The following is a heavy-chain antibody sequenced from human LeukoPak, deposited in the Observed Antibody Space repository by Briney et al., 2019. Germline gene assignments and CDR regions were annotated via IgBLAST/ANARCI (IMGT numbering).Heavy chain of an antibody. J-gene: IGHJ3*02. V-gene: IGHV3-48*03. D-gene: IGHD3-10*01. CDR3: ARRLGVLLWFGDFTFDI. Sequence: GGSLRLSCAASGFTFSSYEMNWVRQAPGKGLEWVSYISSSGSTIYYADSAKGRFTISRDNAKNSLYLQMNSLRAEDTAVYYCARRLGVLLWFGDFTFDIWGQGTMVTVSS. CDR1: GFTFSSYE. CDR2: ISSSGSTI.